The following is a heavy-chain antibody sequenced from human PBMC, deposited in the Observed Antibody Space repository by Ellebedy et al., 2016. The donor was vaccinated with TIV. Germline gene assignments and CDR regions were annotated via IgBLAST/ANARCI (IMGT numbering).Heavy chain of an antibody. D-gene: IGHD3-22*01. CDR2: INHSGST. V-gene: IGHV4-34*01. CDR1: GGSLSGYY. Sequence: SETLSLXXAVYGGSLSGYYWSWIRQPPGKGLEWIGEINHSGSTNYNPSLKSRVTISVDTSKNQFSLKLSSVTAADTAVYYCASLVVVGIWGQGTMVTVSS. J-gene: IGHJ3*02. CDR3: ASLVVVGI.